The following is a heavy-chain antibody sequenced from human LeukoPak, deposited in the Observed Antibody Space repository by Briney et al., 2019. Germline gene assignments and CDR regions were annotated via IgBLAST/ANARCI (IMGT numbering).Heavy chain of an antibody. CDR2: INQDGNEK. D-gene: IGHD3-10*01. Sequence: GGSLRLSCPASGFTFSSYWMSWVRQAPGTGLEWVANINQDGNEKYSVDSAKGRFTVSRDNAKNSLYLEMNSLRADDTGVYYCALSMVRGPFSFYYYGVDVWGPGTAVTVSS. CDR1: GFTFSSYW. CDR3: ALSMVRGPFSFYYYGVDV. V-gene: IGHV3-7*01. J-gene: IGHJ6*02.